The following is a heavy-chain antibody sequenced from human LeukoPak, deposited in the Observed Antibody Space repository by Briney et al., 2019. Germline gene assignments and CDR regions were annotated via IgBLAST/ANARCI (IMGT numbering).Heavy chain of an antibody. CDR2: ISGSGGST. J-gene: IGHJ4*02. CDR3: AKDSSSWTQPNDY. Sequence: GGSLRLSCAASGFTFSSYAMSWVRQAPGKGLEWVSAISGSGGSTYYADSVKGRFTISRDNSKNTLYLQMNSLRAEDTVVYYCAKDSSSWTQPNDYWGQGTLVTVSS. V-gene: IGHV3-23*01. D-gene: IGHD6-13*01. CDR1: GFTFSSYA.